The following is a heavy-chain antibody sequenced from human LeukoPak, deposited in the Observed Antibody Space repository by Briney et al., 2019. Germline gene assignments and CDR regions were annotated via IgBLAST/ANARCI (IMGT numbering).Heavy chain of an antibody. D-gene: IGHD6-13*01. J-gene: IGHJ4*02. CDR1: GGSISSYY. CDR2: IYYSGTT. CDR3: ARGVYIAAAQYGY. Sequence: SSETLSLTCTVSGGSISSYYWNWIRQPPGKGLEWIGYIYYSGTTNYNPSLKSRVTISVDTSKYQYSLNLSAVTAADTAVYYCARGVYIAAAQYGYWGQGTLVTFSS. V-gene: IGHV4-59*01.